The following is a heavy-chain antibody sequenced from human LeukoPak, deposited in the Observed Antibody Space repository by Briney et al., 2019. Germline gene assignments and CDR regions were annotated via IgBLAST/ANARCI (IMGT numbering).Heavy chain of an antibody. J-gene: IGHJ4*02. CDR1: GGSISSYY. D-gene: IGHD3-10*01. Sequence: SETLSLTCTVSGGSISSYYWSWIRQPPGKGLEWIGYIYYSGSTNYNPSLKSRVTISVDTSKNQFSLKLSSVTAADTAVYYCARGYYYGSGSYFFDYWGQGTLVTVSS. CDR3: ARGYYYGSGSYFFDY. CDR2: IYYSGST. V-gene: IGHV4-59*01.